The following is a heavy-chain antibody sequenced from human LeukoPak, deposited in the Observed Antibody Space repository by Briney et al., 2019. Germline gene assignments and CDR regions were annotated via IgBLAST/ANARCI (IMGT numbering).Heavy chain of an antibody. CDR2: ISSDGSDT. V-gene: IGHV3-74*03. Sequence: PGGSLRLSCAASGFTFSRYWMHWVRQAPGKGLVWVSRISSDGSDTTYADSVKGLFPISRDNAKNTLYLQVNSLRAEDTAVYYCLSGSWYFDYWGQGTLVTVSS. CDR3: LSGSWYFDY. CDR1: GFTFSRYW. D-gene: IGHD6-19*01. J-gene: IGHJ4*02.